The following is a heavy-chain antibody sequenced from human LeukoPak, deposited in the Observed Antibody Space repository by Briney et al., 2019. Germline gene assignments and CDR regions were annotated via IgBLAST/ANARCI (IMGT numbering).Heavy chain of an antibody. CDR1: GGSISSYY. V-gene: IGHV4-4*07. CDR3: ARRQEYDFWSGYGEYYFDY. Sequence: SETLSLTCTVSGGSISSYYWSWIRQPAGKGLEWIGRIYTSGSTNYNPSLKSRVTISVDTSKNQFSLKLSSVTAADTAVYYCARRQEYDFWSGYGEYYFDYWGQGTLVTVSS. J-gene: IGHJ4*02. D-gene: IGHD3-3*01. CDR2: IYTSGST.